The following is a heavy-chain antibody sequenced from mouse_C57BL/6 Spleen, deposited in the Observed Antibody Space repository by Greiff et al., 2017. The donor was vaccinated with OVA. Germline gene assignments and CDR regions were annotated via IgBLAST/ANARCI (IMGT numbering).Heavy chain of an antibody. CDR1: GYTFTDYE. CDR2: IDPETGGT. V-gene: IGHV1-15*01. Sequence: QVQLQQPGAELVRPGASVTLSCKASGYTFTDYEMHWVKQTPVHGLEWIGAIDPETGGTAYNQKFKGKAILTADKSSSTAYMELRSLTSEDSAVYYCTRGGFAYWGQGPLVTVSA. CDR3: TRGGFAY. J-gene: IGHJ3*01.